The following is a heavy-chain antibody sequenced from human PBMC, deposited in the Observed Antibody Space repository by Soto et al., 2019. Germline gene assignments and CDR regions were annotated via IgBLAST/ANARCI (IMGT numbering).Heavy chain of an antibody. V-gene: IGHV1-24*01. CDR1: GYTLTDLC. D-gene: IGHD3-10*01. CDR2: FDPEDGGT. Sequence: ASVKVSCKVSGYTLTDLCIHWVRQAPGKGLEWMGGFDPEDGGTIYTEKFQGRATVTEDTPTDTAYMELSSLTYDDTAVYYCATHLSRSRGLKVWNSDIWGGGILIT. CDR3: ATHLSRSRGLKVWNSDI. J-gene: IGHJ2*01.